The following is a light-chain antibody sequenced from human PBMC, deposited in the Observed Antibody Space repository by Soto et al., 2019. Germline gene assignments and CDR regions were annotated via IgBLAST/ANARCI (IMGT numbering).Light chain of an antibody. CDR2: GAS. CDR3: QQYGRLLT. J-gene: IGKJ4*01. CDR1: QSVSSSY. V-gene: IGKV3-20*01. Sequence: EIVLTQSPGTLSLSPGERATLSCRASQSVSSSYLAWYQQKPGQAPRLLIYGASSRATGIPDRFSGSGSGTDFTLTISRLEPEDFAVYYCQQYGRLLTFGGGTKVEIQ.